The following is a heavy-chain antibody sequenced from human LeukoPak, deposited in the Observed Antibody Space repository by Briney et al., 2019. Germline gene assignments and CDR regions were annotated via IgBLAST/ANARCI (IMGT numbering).Heavy chain of an antibody. CDR3: ARIHRYCSGGACYVLDN. J-gene: IGHJ4*02. CDR1: GGSVSGYY. D-gene: IGHD2-15*01. V-gene: IGHV4-59*02. Sequence: SETLSLTCVVSGGSVSGYYWGWIRQPPGRGLEWTGYVYYSGSTNYNPSFKSRITISVDTSRNQFSLQLSSVTAADTAVYYCARIHRYCSGGACYVLDNWGQGTLVTVFS. CDR2: VYYSGST.